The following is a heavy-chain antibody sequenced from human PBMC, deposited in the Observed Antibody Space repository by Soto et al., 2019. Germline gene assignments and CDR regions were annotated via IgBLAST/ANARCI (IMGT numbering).Heavy chain of an antibody. Sequence: PSETLSLTCTVSGGSISSSSYYWGWIRQPPGKGLEWIGSIYYSGITYYNPSLKSRVTISVDTSKNQFSLKLSSVTAADTAVYYCATRIDIVVVPAAENWFDPWGQGTLGTVSS. CDR3: ATRIDIVVVPAAENWFDP. D-gene: IGHD2-2*01. J-gene: IGHJ5*02. CDR2: IYYSGIT. CDR1: GGSISSSSYY. V-gene: IGHV4-39*01.